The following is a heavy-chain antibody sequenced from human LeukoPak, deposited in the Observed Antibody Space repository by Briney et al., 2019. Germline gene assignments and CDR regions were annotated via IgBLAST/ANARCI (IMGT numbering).Heavy chain of an antibody. CDR1: GFIFSTYG. J-gene: IGHJ4*02. CDR2: IWYDGSNK. D-gene: IGHD3-10*01. CDR3: AKDKTNYGSGSYLYFDY. Sequence: GRSLRLSCAASGFIFSTYGMHWVRQAPGKGLAWVAVIWYDGSNKYYADSVKGRFTISRDNSKNTLYLQMNSLRAEDTAVYYCAKDKTNYGSGSYLYFDYWGQGTLVTVSS. V-gene: IGHV3-33*06.